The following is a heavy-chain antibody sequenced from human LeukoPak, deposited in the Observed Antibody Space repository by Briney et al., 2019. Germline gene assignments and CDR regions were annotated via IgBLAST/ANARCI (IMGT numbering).Heavy chain of an antibody. D-gene: IGHD2-15*01. CDR3: ARAGGYCSGGSCSQGYDAFDI. CDR2: ISSSSAYI. J-gene: IGHJ3*02. V-gene: IGHV3-21*01. Sequence: GGSLRLSCVASGFIFSDYSMDWVRQAPGKGLEWVSSISSSSAYIFYSDSVKGRFTISRDNAKNSLYLQMNSLRAEDTAVYYCARAGGYCSGGSCSQGYDAFDIWGQGTMVTVSS. CDR1: GFIFSDYS.